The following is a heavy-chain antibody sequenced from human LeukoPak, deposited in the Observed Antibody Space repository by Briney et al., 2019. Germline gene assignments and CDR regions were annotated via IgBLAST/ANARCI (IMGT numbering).Heavy chain of an antibody. CDR2: IYWNDDK. Sequence: SGPTLMQPTPALTLTFTFSGFSLSTSGVCVGWIRQPPGRALKCFALIYWNDDKRYSPSLKSRLTITKDTSKNQVVLTMTNMDPVDTATYYCAHPQAYSNSFDYWGQGTLVTV. D-gene: IGHD6-6*01. J-gene: IGHJ4*02. V-gene: IGHV2-5*01. CDR3: AHPQAYSNSFDY. CDR1: GFSLSTSGVC.